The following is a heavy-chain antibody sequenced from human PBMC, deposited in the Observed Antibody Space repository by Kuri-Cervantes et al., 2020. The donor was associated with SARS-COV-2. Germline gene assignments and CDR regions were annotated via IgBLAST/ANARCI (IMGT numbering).Heavy chain of an antibody. CDR2: IYWNDDK. J-gene: IGHJ3*02. CDR1: GFSLSTSGVG. CDR3: AHRGYGHAFDI. Sequence: SGPTPVKPTQTLTLTCTFSGFSLSTSGVGVGWIRQPPGKALEWLALIYWNDDKRYSPSLKSRLTITKDTSKNQVVLTMTNMDPVDTATYYCAHRGYGHAFDIWGQGTMVTVSS. D-gene: IGHD1-1*01. V-gene: IGHV2-5*01.